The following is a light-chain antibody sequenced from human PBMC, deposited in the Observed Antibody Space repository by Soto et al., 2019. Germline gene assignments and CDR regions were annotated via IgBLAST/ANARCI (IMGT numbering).Light chain of an antibody. CDR3: QQYNTYPPT. CDR2: KAS. J-gene: IGKJ1*01. V-gene: IGKV1-5*03. Sequence: DIKMSQSPATLSGSIGDRVTITCRASQTISSWLAWYQQKPGKAPKLLIYKASTLKSGVPSRFSGSGSGTEFTLTISRLQPDDFATYYCQQYNTYPPTFGQGTKV. CDR1: QTISSW.